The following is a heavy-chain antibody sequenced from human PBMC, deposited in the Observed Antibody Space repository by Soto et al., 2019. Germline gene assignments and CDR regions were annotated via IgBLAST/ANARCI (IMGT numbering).Heavy chain of an antibody. CDR3: ARHVDTAIAWYFDY. V-gene: IGHV1-69*01. J-gene: IGHJ4*02. CDR2: IIPIFGTA. CDR1: GGTFSSYA. Sequence: QVQLVQSGAEVKKPGSSVKVSCKASGGTFSSYAISWVRQAPGQGLEWMGGIIPIFGTANYAQKFQGRVTITADESTSTAYMQLSSLRSEDTAVYYCARHVDTAIAWYFDYWGQGTLVTVSS. D-gene: IGHD5-18*01.